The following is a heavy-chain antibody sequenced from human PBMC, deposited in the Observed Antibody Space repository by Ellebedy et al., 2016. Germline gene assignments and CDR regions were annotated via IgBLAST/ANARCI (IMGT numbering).Heavy chain of an antibody. D-gene: IGHD6-19*01. CDR1: GGSISSYY. V-gene: IGHV4-59*01. J-gene: IGHJ6*02. Sequence: SETLSLTCTVSGGSISSYYWSWIRQPPGKGLEWIGYIYYSGSTNYNPSLKSRVTISVDTSKNQFSLKLSSVTAADTAVYYCAGGYSSGWRPYGMDVWGQGTTVTVSS. CDR2: IYYSGST. CDR3: AGGYSSGWRPYGMDV.